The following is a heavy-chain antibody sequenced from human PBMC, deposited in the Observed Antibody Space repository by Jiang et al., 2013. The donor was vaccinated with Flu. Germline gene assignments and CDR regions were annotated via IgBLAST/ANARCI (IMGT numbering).Heavy chain of an antibody. J-gene: IGHJ4*02. D-gene: IGHD3-22*01. Sequence: FISYDGSNKYYADSVKGRFTISRDNSKNTLYLQMNSLRAEDTAVYYCAKDPRYYYGSIDYPGHEYWGQGTLVTVSS. CDR3: AKDPRYYYGSIDYPGHEY. V-gene: IGHV3-30*18. CDR2: ISYDGSNK.